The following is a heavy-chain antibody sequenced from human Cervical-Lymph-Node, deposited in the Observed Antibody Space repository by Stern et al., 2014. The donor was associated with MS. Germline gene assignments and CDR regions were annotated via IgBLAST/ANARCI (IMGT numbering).Heavy chain of an antibody. D-gene: IGHD6-19*01. CDR3: ARGDRGWSSDY. V-gene: IGHV1-18*01. CDR2: ISGSNGDA. CDR1: GYPFTSYG. Sequence: DQLVESGAQVKKPGASVKVSCKASGYPFTSYGITWVRQAPGQGLEWVGWISGSNGDAHYAQNVQGRVTMTTDASTSTASMELRSLRSDDTAVYYCARGDRGWSSDYWGQGTLVTVSS. J-gene: IGHJ4*02.